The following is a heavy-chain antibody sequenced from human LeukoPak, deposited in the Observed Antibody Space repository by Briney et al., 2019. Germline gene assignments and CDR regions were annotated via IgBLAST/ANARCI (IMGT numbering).Heavy chain of an antibody. V-gene: IGHV3-7*01. CDR2: IKADGSKK. CDR1: GFTVSTYW. J-gene: IGHJ5*02. D-gene: IGHD2-2*02. CDR3: AIYTTTRGWLDP. Sequence: GGCLRLSCAASGFTVSTYWMTWVRQAPGEGLEWVANIKADGSKKYYVDSVKGRFTISSDNANNSLYLQMESLRAEDTAVYYCAIYTTTRGWLDPWGQGTLVTVSS.